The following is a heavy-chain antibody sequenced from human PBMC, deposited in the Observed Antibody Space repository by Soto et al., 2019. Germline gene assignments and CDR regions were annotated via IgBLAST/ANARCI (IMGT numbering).Heavy chain of an antibody. CDR3: ARDVEGSFGYYFDY. Sequence: EVQLVESGGKLVQPGGSLRLSCAASGFTFSSHSLNWVRQAPGKGLEWVSYISSSSGTISYADSVRGRFTISRDNANNSLYLQIDSLRDEDTAVYYCARDVEGSFGYYFDYWGQGTLVTVSS. CDR2: ISSSSGTI. CDR1: GFTFSSHS. V-gene: IGHV3-48*02. J-gene: IGHJ4*02. D-gene: IGHD3-3*01.